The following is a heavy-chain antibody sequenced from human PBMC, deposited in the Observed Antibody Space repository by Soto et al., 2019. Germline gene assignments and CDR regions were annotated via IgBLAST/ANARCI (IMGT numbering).Heavy chain of an antibody. CDR3: AWVYSSGWSFYYGTDV. J-gene: IGHJ6*02. V-gene: IGHV6-1*01. D-gene: IGHD6-19*01. CDR2: TYYTSKWYN. CDR1: GDSLSSNSAI. Sequence: SQTLSLTCAIFGDSLSSNSAIWNWFRQSPPRGLEWLGRTYYTSKWYNDYAVSVKSRISINPDTSKNQVSLQLNSVTPEDTAVYYCAWVYSSGWSFYYGTDVWGQGTTVTVSS.